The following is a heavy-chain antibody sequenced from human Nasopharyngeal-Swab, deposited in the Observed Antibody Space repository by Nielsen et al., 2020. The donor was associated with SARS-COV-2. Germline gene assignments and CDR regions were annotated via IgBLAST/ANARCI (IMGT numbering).Heavy chain of an antibody. CDR2: VNGDGTLI. CDR1: GFTFITSW. CDR3: VKGSDY. Sequence: GESLKISCVASGFTFITSWMHWVRQTPGEGLVWVARVNGDGTLITYADSVKGRFTVSRDNAKNTLYPQMNNLRAEDAAIYYCVKGSDYWGQGTLVTVSS. J-gene: IGHJ4*02. V-gene: IGHV3-74*03.